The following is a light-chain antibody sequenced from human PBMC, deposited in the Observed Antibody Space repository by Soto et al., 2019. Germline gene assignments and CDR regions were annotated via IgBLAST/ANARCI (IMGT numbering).Light chain of an antibody. Sequence: DIVLTQSPGTLSLSPGERATLSCRASQSIHYNYLAWYQQKPGQAPRLLIDGTSNRAAGVPDRFSGSGSGTDFTLTISRLEPEDFAVYYCQQYGSSPLFTFGPGTKVDI. J-gene: IGKJ3*01. V-gene: IGKV3-20*01. CDR3: QQYGSSPLFT. CDR2: GTS. CDR1: QSIHYNY.